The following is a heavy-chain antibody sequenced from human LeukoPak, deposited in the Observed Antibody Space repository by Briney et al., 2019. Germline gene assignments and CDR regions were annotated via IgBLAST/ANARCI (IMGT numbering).Heavy chain of an antibody. Sequence: GGSLRLSCAASGFTFSSSWMHWVRQAPGKGLVWVSRINPDESTTTYADSVKGRFTISRDNAKNTLYLQMNSLRAEDTAAYYCARNTRTSFDIWGQGTLVTVSS. CDR1: GFTFSSSW. CDR2: INPDESTT. J-gene: IGHJ4*02. D-gene: IGHD2-2*01. V-gene: IGHV3-74*01. CDR3: ARNTRTSFDI.